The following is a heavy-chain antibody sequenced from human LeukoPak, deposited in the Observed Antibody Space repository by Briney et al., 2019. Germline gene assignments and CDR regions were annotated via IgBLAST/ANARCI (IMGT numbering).Heavy chain of an antibody. CDR3: AKVGPLWFGIYDY. CDR1: GFTFSSYA. D-gene: IGHD3-10*01. J-gene: IGHJ4*02. Sequence: GGSLRLSCAASGFTFSSYAMSWVRQAPGKGLEWVSAISGSGGSTYYADSVKGRFTISRVNSKNTLYLQMNSLRAEGTAVYYCAKVGPLWFGIYDYWGQGTLVTVSS. CDR2: ISGSGGST. V-gene: IGHV3-23*01.